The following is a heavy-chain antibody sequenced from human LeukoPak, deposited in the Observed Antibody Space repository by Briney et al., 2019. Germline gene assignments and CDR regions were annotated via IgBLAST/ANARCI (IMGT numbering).Heavy chain of an antibody. CDR2: ISYDGSNK. CDR1: GFTLSSYA. Sequence: GGSLRLSCAASGFTLSSYAMHWVRQAPGKGLEWVAVISYDGSNKYYADSVKGRFTISRDNSKNTLYLQMNSLRAEDTAVYYCARAGSYNWFDPWGQGTLVTVSS. J-gene: IGHJ5*02. CDR3: ARAGSYNWFDP. V-gene: IGHV3-30-3*01.